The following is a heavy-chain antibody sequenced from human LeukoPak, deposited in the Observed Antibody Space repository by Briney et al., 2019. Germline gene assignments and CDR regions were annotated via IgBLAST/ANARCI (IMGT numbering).Heavy chain of an antibody. CDR1: GLTFRSCA. Sequence: GGSLRLSCAASGLTFRSCAMSWVRQAPEKGLEWVSGISGSGDRTYYADSVKGRFTISRDNSKNTLYLQMNTLRAEDTAVYYCAKDFTVVVPTAVALFDYWGQGTLVTVSS. J-gene: IGHJ4*02. CDR3: AKDFTVVVPTAVALFDY. D-gene: IGHD2-2*01. V-gene: IGHV3-23*01. CDR2: ISGSGDRT.